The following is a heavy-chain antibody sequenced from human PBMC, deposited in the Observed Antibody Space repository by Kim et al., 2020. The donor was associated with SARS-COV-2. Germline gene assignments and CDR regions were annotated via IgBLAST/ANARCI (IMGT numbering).Heavy chain of an antibody. Sequence: GGSLRLSCAASGFTVSSNYLSWVRQAPGKGLEWVSVIYSGGSTYYADSVKGRFTISRDNSKNTLYLQMNSLRAEDTAVYYCASVVHCGAGSYYTYYYGMDVWGQGNTVTVSS. CDR1: GFTVSSNY. CDR3: ASVVHCGAGSYYTYYYGMDV. CDR2: IYSGGST. J-gene: IGHJ6*02. D-gene: IGHD3-10*01. V-gene: IGHV3-53*01.